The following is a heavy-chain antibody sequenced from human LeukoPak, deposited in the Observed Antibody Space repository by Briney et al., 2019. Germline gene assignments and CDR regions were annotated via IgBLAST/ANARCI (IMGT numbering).Heavy chain of an antibody. Sequence: GGSLRLSCAASGFTFSNAWMSWVRQAPGKGLEWVGRIKSKTDGGTTDYAAPVKGRFTISRDDSKNTLYLQMNSLKTEDTAVYYCTTDPLLSHYYYYYMDVWGNGTTVTVSS. CDR1: GFTFSNAW. CDR2: IKSKTDGGTT. J-gene: IGHJ6*03. CDR3: TTDPLLSHYYYYYMDV. D-gene: IGHD2-15*01. V-gene: IGHV3-15*01.